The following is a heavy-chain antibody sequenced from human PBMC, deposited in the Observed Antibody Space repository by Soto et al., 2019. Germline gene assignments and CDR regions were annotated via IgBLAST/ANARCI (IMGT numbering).Heavy chain of an antibody. CDR3: ARHAYDFWSGHPNPRYYYGMDV. J-gene: IGHJ6*02. CDR1: GYSFTSYW. D-gene: IGHD3-3*01. V-gene: IGHV5-51*01. Sequence: GESLKISCKGSGYSFTSYWIGWVRQMPGKGLEWMGFIYLGDSNTRYSPFLQGQVTISVDKSISTAYLQWSSLKATDTAMYYCARHAYDFWSGHPNPRYYYGMDVWGQGTTVTVS. CDR2: IYLGDSNT.